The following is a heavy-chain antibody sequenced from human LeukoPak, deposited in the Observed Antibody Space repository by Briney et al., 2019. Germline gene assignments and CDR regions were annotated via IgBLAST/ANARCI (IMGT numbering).Heavy chain of an antibody. D-gene: IGHD6-19*01. Sequence: GESLKISCKASGYTFSTHWTGWVRQMPEKGLEWMGIIYPGDSDTRYSPSFQGQVTISADKSISTAYLQWSSLRASDTAIYHCATRYTSGRGFFDYWGQGTLVTVSS. CDR2: IYPGDSDT. CDR1: GYTFSTHW. V-gene: IGHV5-51*01. CDR3: ATRYTSGRGFFDY. J-gene: IGHJ4*02.